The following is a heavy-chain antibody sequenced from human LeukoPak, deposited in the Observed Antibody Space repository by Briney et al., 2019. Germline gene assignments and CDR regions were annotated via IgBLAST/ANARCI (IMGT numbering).Heavy chain of an antibody. CDR2: INHSVST. V-gene: IGHV4-34*01. Sequence: SETLSLTCAVYGGSFSGYYWSWIRQPPGKGLEWIGEINHSVSTNYNPSLKSRVTISVDTSKNQFSLKLSSVTAADTAVYYCARVHGDYIDYWGQGTLVTVSS. D-gene: IGHD4-17*01. CDR1: GGSFSGYY. CDR3: ARVHGDYIDY. J-gene: IGHJ4*02.